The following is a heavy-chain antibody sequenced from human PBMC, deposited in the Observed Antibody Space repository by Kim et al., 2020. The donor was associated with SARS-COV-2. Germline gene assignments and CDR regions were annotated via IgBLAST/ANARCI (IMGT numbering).Heavy chain of an antibody. Sequence: ASVKVSCKVSGYTLTELSMHWVRQAPGKGLEWMGGFDPEDGETIYAQKFQGRVTMTEDTSTDTAYMELSSLRSEDTAVYYCATDLRDPGYSSGQRKPVVDYWGQGTLVTVSS. CDR3: ATDLRDPGYSSGQRKPVVDY. J-gene: IGHJ4*02. CDR1: GYTLTELS. D-gene: IGHD6-19*01. CDR2: FDPEDGET. V-gene: IGHV1-24*01.